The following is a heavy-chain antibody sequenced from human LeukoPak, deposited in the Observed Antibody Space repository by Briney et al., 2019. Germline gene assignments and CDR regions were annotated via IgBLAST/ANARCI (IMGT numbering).Heavy chain of an antibody. CDR3: ARVGDTAMALADY. J-gene: IGHJ4*02. CDR1: GYTFTGYY. CDR2: INPNSGGT. V-gene: IGHV1-2*02. Sequence: GASVKVSCKASGYTFTGYYMHWVRQAPGQGLEWMGWINPNSGGTNYAQKFQGRVTMTRDTSISTAYMELSKLRSDDTAVYYCARVGDTAMALADYWGQGTLVTVSS. D-gene: IGHD5-18*01.